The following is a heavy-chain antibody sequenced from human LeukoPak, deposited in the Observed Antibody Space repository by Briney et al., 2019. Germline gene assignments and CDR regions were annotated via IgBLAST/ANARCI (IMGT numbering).Heavy chain of an antibody. CDR3: ARIEGDYGVFVF. CDR1: RGTFHTYA. Sequence: SVQVSCKASRGTFHTYACNWVRQAPGQGLEWMGRIIPVLATTHYAQRYQGRLTITTDALASTVYMELSSLRSQDTAIYYCARIEGDYGVFVFWGQGNLLTVSS. J-gene: IGHJ4*02. CDR2: IIPVLATT. V-gene: IGHV1-69*05. D-gene: IGHD4-17*01.